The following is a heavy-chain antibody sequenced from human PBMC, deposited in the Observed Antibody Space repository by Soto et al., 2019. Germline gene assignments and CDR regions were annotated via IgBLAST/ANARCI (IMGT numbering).Heavy chain of an antibody. V-gene: IGHV3-30*18. J-gene: IGHJ5*02. Sequence: QVQLVESGGGVVQPGRSLRLSCAASGFTFSSYGMHWVRQAPGKGPEWVAVISYDGSNKYYADSVKGRFTISRDNSKNTLDLQMTSLRAEDTAVYYCAKEYYYDSSGYGHWFDPWGQGTLVTVSS. CDR1: GFTFSSYG. D-gene: IGHD3-22*01. CDR3: AKEYYYDSSGYGHWFDP. CDR2: ISYDGSNK.